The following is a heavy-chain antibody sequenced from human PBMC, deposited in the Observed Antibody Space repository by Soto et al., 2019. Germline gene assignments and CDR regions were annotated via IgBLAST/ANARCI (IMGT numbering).Heavy chain of an antibody. CDR2: VHYSGSV. Sequence: SETLSLTCTVSGGSISFDHYHWTWIRQPPGKGLEWIGYVHYSGSVLYNPSLQSRVSISVDTSKNQFSLKLSSVTAADTAVYFCAREDDGGDRDYYGLDVSGQGTTVTVSS. CDR3: AREDDGGDRDYYGLDV. V-gene: IGHV4-30-4*01. D-gene: IGHD2-21*02. J-gene: IGHJ6*02. CDR1: GGSISFDHYH.